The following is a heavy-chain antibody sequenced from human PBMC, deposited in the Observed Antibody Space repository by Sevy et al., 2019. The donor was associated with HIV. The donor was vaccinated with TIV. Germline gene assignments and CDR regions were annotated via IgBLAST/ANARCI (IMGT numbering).Heavy chain of an antibody. CDR1: GFTFNSHT. V-gene: IGHV3-21*01. J-gene: IGHJ3*02. CDR3: ARVKDYGDYGAFDI. Sequence: GSLRLSCAGSGFTFNSHTMNWVRQAPGKGLEWVSSISSSSSYIYYGDSVKGRFTISRDNAKSSLFLQMNSLRAEDTAIYFCARVKDYGDYGAFDIWGQGTMVTVSS. D-gene: IGHD4-17*01. CDR2: ISSSSSYI.